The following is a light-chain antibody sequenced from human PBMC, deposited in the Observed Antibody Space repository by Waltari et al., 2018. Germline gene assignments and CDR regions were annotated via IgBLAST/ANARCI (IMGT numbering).Light chain of an antibody. CDR3: MLSYNGVRV. J-gene: IGLJ2*01. V-gene: IGLV7-46*01. CDR2: DTS. Sequence: QAVVTQEPSLTVSPGGTVTLTCGSCTGSVANSHYPYWFQQKPGQAPRTLIYDTSNTYSWTPARFSGSLLGGKAALTLSGGQPEDEADYYCMLSYNGVRVFGGGTKLTVL. CDR1: TGSVANSHY.